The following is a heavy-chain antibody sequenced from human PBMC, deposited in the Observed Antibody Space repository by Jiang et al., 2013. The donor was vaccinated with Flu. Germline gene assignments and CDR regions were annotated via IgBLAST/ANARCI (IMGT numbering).Heavy chain of an antibody. V-gene: IGHV4-61*02. Sequence: PGLVKPSQTLSLTCTVSGGSISSGSYYWSWIRQPAGKGLEWIGRIYTSGSTNYNPSLKSRVTISVDTSKNQFSLKLSSVTAADTAVYYCARDRGTVNYYYYGMDVWGQGTTVTVSS. CDR3: ARDRGTVNYYYYGMDV. J-gene: IGHJ6*02. CDR2: IYTSGST. D-gene: IGHD4-17*01. CDR1: GGSISSGSYY.